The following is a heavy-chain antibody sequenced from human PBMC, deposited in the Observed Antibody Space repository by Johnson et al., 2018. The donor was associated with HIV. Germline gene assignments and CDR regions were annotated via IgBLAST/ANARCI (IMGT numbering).Heavy chain of an antibody. CDR1: GFTFSSYA. CDR3: AREGRRDAFDI. J-gene: IGHJ3*02. CDR2: ISYDGSNK. V-gene: IGHV3-30-3*01. Sequence: QVQLVESGGGVVQPGRSLRLSCAASGFTFSSYAMHWVRQAPGKGLEWVAVISYDGSNKYYADSVKGRFTTSRDNSKNTLYLQMNSLRAEDTAVYYCAREGRRDAFDIWGQGTMVTVSS.